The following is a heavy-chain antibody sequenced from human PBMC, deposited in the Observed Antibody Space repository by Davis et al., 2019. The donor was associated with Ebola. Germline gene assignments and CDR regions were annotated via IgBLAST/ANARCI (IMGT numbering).Heavy chain of an antibody. D-gene: IGHD1-1*01. CDR2: TSHNERER. Sequence: GESLKISCVASGFTFSNHAMHWVRQAPGKGLEWVAVTSHNERERFYGESVQGRFTISRDNSENVLYLQMDSLRPDDTAIYFCARALHDEVLDYWGQVTPVTVSS. V-gene: IGHV3-30*04. CDR1: GFTFSNHA. CDR3: ARALHDEVLDY. J-gene: IGHJ4*02.